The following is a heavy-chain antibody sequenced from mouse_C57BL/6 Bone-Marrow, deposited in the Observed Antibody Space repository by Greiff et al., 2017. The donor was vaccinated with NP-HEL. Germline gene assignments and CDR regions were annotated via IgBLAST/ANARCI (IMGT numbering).Heavy chain of an antibody. CDR3: ARDNYYGSSPLAY. CDR1: GFTFSSYA. V-gene: IGHV5-4*01. Sequence: DVKLQESGGGLVKPGGSLKLSCAASGFTFSSYAMSWVRQTPEKRLEWVATISDGGSYTYYPDNVKGRFTISRDNAKNNLYLQMSHLKSEDTAMYYCARDNYYGSSPLAYWGQGTLVTVSA. D-gene: IGHD1-1*01. CDR2: ISDGGSYT. J-gene: IGHJ3*01.